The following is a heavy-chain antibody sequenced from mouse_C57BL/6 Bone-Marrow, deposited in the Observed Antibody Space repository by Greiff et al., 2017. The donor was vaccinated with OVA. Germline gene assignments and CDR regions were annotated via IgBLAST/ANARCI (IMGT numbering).Heavy chain of an antibody. D-gene: IGHD4-1*01. Sequence: VQLQQSDAELVKPGASVKISCKASGYTFTSYWMHWVKQRPGQGLEWIGMIHPNSGSTNYNEKFKSKATLTVDKSSSTAYMQLSSLTSEDSAVYYCELGPYFDYWGQGTTLTVSS. J-gene: IGHJ2*01. CDR1: GYTFTSYW. CDR2: IHPNSGST. CDR3: ELGPYFDY. V-gene: IGHV1-64*01.